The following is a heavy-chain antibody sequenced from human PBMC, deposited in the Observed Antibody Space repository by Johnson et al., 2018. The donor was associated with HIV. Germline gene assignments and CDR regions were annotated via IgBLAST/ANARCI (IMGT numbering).Heavy chain of an antibody. D-gene: IGHD3-3*01. CDR3: ARDAVRIFGVVQDAFDI. Sequence: QVHLVESGGGVVQPGRSLRLSCAASGFTFSSYAMHWVRQAPGKGLEWVAVISYDGSNKYYADSVKGRFTISRDNSKNTVYLQMNSLRAEDTAVYYCARDAVRIFGVVQDAFDIWGQGTMVTVSS. CDR1: GFTFSSYA. J-gene: IGHJ3*02. V-gene: IGHV3-30*14. CDR2: ISYDGSNK.